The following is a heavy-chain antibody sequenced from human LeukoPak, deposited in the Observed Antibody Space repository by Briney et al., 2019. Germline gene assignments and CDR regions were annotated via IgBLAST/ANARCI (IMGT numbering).Heavy chain of an antibody. CDR2: INHSGSF. CDR3: AGGDPVNHSFYN. D-gene: IGHD1-14*01. Sequence: SETLSLTCAVYGGSFSGYFWNWVRQPPGKGLEWIGEINHSGSFNYNPSLKSRVTLSIDTSKNQFSLKLSFVTAADTAVYYCAGGDPVNHSFYNWGQGTMVTVSS. V-gene: IGHV4-34*01. J-gene: IGHJ3*02. CDR1: GGSFSGYF.